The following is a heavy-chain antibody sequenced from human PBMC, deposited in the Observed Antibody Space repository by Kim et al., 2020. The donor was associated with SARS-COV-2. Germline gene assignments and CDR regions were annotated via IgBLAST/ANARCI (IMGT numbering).Heavy chain of an antibody. CDR2: ISSSSSYI. D-gene: IGHD2-2*02. J-gene: IGHJ3*02. Sequence: GGSLRLSCAASGFTFSSYSMNWVRQAPGKGLEWVSSISSSSSYIYYADSVKGRFTISRDNAKNSLYLQMNSPRAEDTAVYYCARDSCSSTSCYNNDAFDIWGQGTMVTVSS. CDR1: GFTFSSYS. V-gene: IGHV3-21*01. CDR3: ARDSCSSTSCYNNDAFDI.